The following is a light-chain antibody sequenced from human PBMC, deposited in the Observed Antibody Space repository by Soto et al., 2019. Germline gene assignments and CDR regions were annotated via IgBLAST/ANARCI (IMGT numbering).Light chain of an antibody. CDR1: PSVTNY. CDR2: GAF. Sequence: EIVLTQSPATRSLSPGERATLSCRASPSVTNYLAWYQQKPGQAPRLLIYGAFNRATGIPARFSGSGSRADFTLTISRLEPEDFAVYYCQQYGSSPITFGQGTRLDIK. J-gene: IGKJ5*01. V-gene: IGKV3-20*01. CDR3: QQYGSSPIT.